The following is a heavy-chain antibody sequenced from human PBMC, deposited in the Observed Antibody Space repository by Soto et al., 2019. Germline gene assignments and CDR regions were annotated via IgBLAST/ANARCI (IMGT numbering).Heavy chain of an antibody. Sequence: EVQLLESGGGLVQPGGSLTLSCAASGFTFSDYAMSWVRQAPGKGLEWISAISRGSTATYSAGSVKGRFIISRDHSKNTLYLQMNSLRADDSALYYCAKEGPLYGSGYYFDSWGQGTLVTVSS. CDR2: ISRGSTAT. CDR3: AKEGPLYGSGYYFDS. V-gene: IGHV3-23*01. CDR1: GFTFSDYA. J-gene: IGHJ4*02. D-gene: IGHD3-10*01.